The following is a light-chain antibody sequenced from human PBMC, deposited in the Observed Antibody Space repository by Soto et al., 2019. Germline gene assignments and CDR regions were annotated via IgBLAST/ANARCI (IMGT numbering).Light chain of an antibody. CDR3: PQYYSYPLT. CDR2: AAS. Sequence: AIRMTQSPSSLSASTGDRVTITWRASQGISSYLAWYQQKPGKAPKLLIYAASTLQSGVPSRFSGSGSGTDFTLTISCLQSEDFATYYCPQYYSYPLTFGGGNKVEIK. J-gene: IGKJ4*01. CDR1: QGISSY. V-gene: IGKV1-8*01.